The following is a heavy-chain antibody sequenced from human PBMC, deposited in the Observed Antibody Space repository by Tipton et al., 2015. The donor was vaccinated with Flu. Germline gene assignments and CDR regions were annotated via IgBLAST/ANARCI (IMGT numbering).Heavy chain of an antibody. CDR1: GYTFTSYD. CDR3: ARDDYKNPRSLEF. V-gene: IGHV1-8*01. D-gene: IGHD4-11*01. J-gene: IGHJ4*02. Sequence: QLVQSGAEVNKPGASVKVSCKASGYTFTSYDINWVRQATGQGLEWMGWMNPNSGNTSYSKKFQGRVTMTRNTSISTAYMELSSLRSEDTAVYFCARDDYKNPRSLEFWGQGILVTVSS. CDR2: MNPNSGNT.